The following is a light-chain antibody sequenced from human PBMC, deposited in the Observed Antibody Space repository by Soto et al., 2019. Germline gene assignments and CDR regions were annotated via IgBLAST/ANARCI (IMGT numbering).Light chain of an antibody. CDR1: QSVSRH. Sequence: EIVLTQSPATLSLSPGERATLSCRASQSVSRHLVWYQQKPGQAPRLLIYDASNRATGIPARFSGSGSGTYFTLTISSLEPEDFVVYYCQQRSNWPRTFGQGAKVEIK. V-gene: IGKV3-11*01. J-gene: IGKJ1*01. CDR2: DAS. CDR3: QQRSNWPRT.